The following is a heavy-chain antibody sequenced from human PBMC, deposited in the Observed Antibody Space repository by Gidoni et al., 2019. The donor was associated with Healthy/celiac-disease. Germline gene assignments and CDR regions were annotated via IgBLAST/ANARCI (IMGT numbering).Heavy chain of an antibody. Sequence: EVQLVESGGGLIQPGGSLSLSCAASGFTVSSHYMSWVRQAPGKGLEWVSVIYSGGSTYYADSVKGRFTSSRDNSKNTLYLQMNSLRAEDTAVYYCARGAVYCSGGSCYDYVDYWGQGTLVTVSS. V-gene: IGHV3-53*01. CDR1: GFTVSSHY. CDR3: ARGAVYCSGGSCYDYVDY. D-gene: IGHD2-15*01. J-gene: IGHJ4*02. CDR2: IYSGGST.